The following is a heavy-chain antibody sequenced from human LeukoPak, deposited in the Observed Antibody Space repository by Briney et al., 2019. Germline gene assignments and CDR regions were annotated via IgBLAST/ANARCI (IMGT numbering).Heavy chain of an antibody. CDR3: ARELRRIFDH. CDR2: TYYRPRWYS. Sequence: SQTLSLTCAISGDSVSSNSAAWNWIRQSPSRGLEWLGRTYYRPRWYSDYAVSLKSRITIIPDTSKNQFSLQLNSVILEDTAVYFCARELRRIFDHWDQGSLVTVS. J-gene: IGHJ4*02. CDR1: GDSVSSNSAA. V-gene: IGHV6-1*01.